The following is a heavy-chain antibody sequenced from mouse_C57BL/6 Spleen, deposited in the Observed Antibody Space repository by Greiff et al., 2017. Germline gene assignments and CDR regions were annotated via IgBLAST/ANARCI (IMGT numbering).Heavy chain of an antibody. CDR2: IYPGDGDT. CDR3: ARSTTVVARGFAY. CDR1: GYAFSSSW. J-gene: IGHJ3*01. Sequence: QVQLQQSGPELVKPGASVKISCKASGYAFSSSWMNWVKQRPGKGLEWIGRIYPGDGDTNYNGKFKGKATLTADTSSSTAYMQLSSLSSEDSAVYFCARSTTVVARGFAYWGQGTLVTVSA. D-gene: IGHD1-1*01. V-gene: IGHV1-82*01.